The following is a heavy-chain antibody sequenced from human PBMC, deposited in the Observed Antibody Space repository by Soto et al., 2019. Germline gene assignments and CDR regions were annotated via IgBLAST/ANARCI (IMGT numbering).Heavy chain of an antibody. V-gene: IGHV4-59*01. CDR2: IYYSGTT. Sequence: QVQLQESGPGLVKPSETLSLTCTVSGGSISGYYWSWIRQAPGKGLEWIGYIYYSGTTNYDPSLKSRVTMSGDTSKTQFSLKLSSVTTADTAVYYCARLTGGTYLSFYYYIGVWVKGTTVTVSS. CDR3: ARLTGGTYLSFYYYIGV. J-gene: IGHJ6*03. D-gene: IGHD2-8*02. CDR1: GGSISGYY.